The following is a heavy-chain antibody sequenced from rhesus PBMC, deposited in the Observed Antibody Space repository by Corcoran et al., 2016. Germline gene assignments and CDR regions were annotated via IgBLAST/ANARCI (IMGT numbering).Heavy chain of an antibody. CDR3: ARVSNTGSFDY. V-gene: IGHV4S14*01. CDR2: IYGSGGRS. CDR1: GYSISSGYY. D-gene: IGHD4-23*01. Sequence: QVQLQESGPGLVKPSETLSLTCAVSGYSISSGYYWGWIRQPPGKGLEWIGGIYGSGGRSYLKTSLKSRVTLSVDTSKNQFSLRLSSVTAADTAVYYCARVSNTGSFDYWGQGVLVTVSS. J-gene: IGHJ4*01.